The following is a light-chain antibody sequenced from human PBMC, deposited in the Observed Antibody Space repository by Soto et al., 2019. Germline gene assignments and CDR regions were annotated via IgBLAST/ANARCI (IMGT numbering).Light chain of an antibody. CDR1: QNINNF. J-gene: IGKJ1*01. CDR3: QQSYTTPWT. V-gene: IGKV1-39*01. Sequence: DIPMTQSPSSLSASVGDRVIITCRASQNINNFLNWYQRKPGKAPNLLIYDVSIFQSGVPSTLSGSGSGTDFTLTISTLQPEDFATYYCQQSYTTPWTFGQGTKVEIK. CDR2: DVS.